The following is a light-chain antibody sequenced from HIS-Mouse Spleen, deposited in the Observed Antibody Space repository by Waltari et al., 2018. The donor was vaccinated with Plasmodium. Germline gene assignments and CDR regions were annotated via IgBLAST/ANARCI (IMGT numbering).Light chain of an antibody. CDR2: KDS. J-gene: IGLJ1*01. Sequence: SYELTQPPSVLVSPGQPARITCFGDALPKQYAYWYQQQPGQAPVLVIYKDSERPSGIPERCSGSSSGTTVTLTISGVQAEDEADYYCQSADSSGTYVFGTGTKVTVL. V-gene: IGLV3-25*03. CDR3: QSADSSGTYV. CDR1: ALPKQY.